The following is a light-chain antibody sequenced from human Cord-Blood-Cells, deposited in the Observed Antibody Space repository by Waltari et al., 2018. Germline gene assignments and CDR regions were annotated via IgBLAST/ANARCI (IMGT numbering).Light chain of an antibody. CDR1: QSFSSSY. Sequence: EIVLTQPPGTLSLSPGERATLPCRASQSFSSSYLAWYQQKPGQAPRLLIYGASSRATGIPDRFSGSGSGTDFTLTISRLEPEDFAVYYCQQYGSSPFTFGPGTKVDIK. CDR2: GAS. J-gene: IGKJ3*01. CDR3: QQYGSSPFT. V-gene: IGKV3-20*01.